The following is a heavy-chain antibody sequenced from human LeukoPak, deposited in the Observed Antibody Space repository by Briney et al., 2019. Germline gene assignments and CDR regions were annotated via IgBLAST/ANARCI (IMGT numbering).Heavy chain of an antibody. D-gene: IGHD5-12*01. Sequence: ASVKVSCKASGYTFTRYYMHSVRQAPGQGLEWMGWINPNSGGTNYAQKFQGRVTMTRDTSISTAYMELSRLRADDTAVYYCARVLGVATSGFGYWGQGTLVTVSS. CDR2: INPNSGGT. J-gene: IGHJ4*02. CDR1: GYTFTRYY. V-gene: IGHV1-2*02. CDR3: ARVLGVATSGFGY.